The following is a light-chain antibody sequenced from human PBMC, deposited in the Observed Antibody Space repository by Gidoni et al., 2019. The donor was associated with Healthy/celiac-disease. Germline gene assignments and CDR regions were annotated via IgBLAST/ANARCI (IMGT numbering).Light chain of an antibody. Sequence: NFMLPQPHSVSESPGQPVTISCTRSRGSIASNYVQWYQQRPGSSPTTVIYEDNQRPSGVPDRFSGSIDSSSTSASLAISGLKTEDEADYYCQSYDSSNQGVFGTGTKVTVL. V-gene: IGLV6-57*01. CDR2: EDN. CDR3: QSYDSSNQGV. J-gene: IGLJ1*01. CDR1: RGSIASNY.